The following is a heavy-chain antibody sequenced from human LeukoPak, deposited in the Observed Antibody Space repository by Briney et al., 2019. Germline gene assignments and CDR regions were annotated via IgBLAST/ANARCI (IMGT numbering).Heavy chain of an antibody. CDR3: AKGGRCSGGSCYFNAFDI. Sequence: GGSLRLSCAASGFTFSSYAMSWVRQAPGKGLEWVSAISGSGGSTYYAGSVKGRFTISRDNSKNTLYLQMNSLRAEDTAVYYCAKGGRCSGGSCYFNAFDIWGQGTMVTVSS. CDR1: GFTFSSYA. CDR2: ISGSGGST. J-gene: IGHJ3*02. D-gene: IGHD2-15*01. V-gene: IGHV3-23*01.